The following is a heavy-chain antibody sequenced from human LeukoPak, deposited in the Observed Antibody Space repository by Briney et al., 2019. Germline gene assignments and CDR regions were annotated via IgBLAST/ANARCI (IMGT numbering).Heavy chain of an antibody. J-gene: IGHJ6*03. CDR2: IKQDGSEK. D-gene: IGHD5-24*01. V-gene: IGHV3-7*01. CDR1: GFTFSSYW. CDR3: ARGATPRLYYYDYMDV. Sequence: GGSLRLSCAASGFTFSSYWMSWVRQAPGKGLEWVANIKQDGSEKYYVDSVKGRFTISRDNAKNSLYLQMNSRRAEDTAVYYYARGATPRLYYYDYMDVWGKGTTVTVSS.